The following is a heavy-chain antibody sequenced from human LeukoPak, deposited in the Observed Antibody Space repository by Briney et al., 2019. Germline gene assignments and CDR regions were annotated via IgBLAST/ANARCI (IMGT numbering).Heavy chain of an antibody. CDR1: GGSISGSSYY. D-gene: IGHD3-22*01. J-gene: IGHJ4*02. CDR3: ARLYSGGYTGDY. CDR2: IYYSGST. Sequence: PSETLSLTCSVSGGSISGSSYYWGWVRQPPGKGLEWIGSIYYSGSTYYNPSLKSRVTISVDTSKNQFSLKLNSVTAADMAVYYCARLYSGGYTGDYWGQGTLVTVSS. V-gene: IGHV4-39*01.